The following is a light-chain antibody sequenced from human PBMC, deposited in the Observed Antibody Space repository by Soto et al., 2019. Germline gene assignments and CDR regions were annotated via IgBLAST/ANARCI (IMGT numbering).Light chain of an antibody. J-gene: IGLJ1*01. CDR3: FSYTTSNTLV. V-gene: IGLV2-14*01. CDR2: DVT. Sequence: QSALTQPASVSGSPGQSITISCTGTSSDLGAYNSVSWYRQHPGKAPKVMIYDVTNRPSGVSSRFSGSKSGNTASLTISGLQADDEADYYCFSYTTSNTLVFGTGAKVTVL. CDR1: SSDLGAYNS.